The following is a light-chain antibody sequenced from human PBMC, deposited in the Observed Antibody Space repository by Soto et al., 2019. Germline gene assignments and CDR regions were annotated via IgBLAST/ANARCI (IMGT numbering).Light chain of an antibody. CDR3: QQYASSPLT. CDR1: QSVGRNF. J-gene: IGKJ4*01. V-gene: IGKV3-20*01. Sequence: ENVLTQSPGTLSLSLGERATLSCRASQSVGRNFLAWYQQKPGQAPRLLIHTASSRATGIPDRFSGSASGTDFILTSNRLEPEDFAVYYCQQYASSPLTFGGGTKVEI. CDR2: TAS.